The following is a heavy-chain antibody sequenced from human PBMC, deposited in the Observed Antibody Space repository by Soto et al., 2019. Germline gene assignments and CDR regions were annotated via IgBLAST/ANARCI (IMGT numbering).Heavy chain of an antibody. V-gene: IGHV1-58*01. CDR3: AADIRAPGAFDI. J-gene: IGHJ3*02. CDR1: GFTFTSSA. CDR2: IVVGSGNT. Sequence: ASVKVSCKASGFTFTSSAVQCVRQARGQRLEWIGWIVVGSGNTNYAQKFQERVTITRDMSTSTAYMELSSLRSEDTAVYYCAADIRAPGAFDIWGQGTMVTVSS.